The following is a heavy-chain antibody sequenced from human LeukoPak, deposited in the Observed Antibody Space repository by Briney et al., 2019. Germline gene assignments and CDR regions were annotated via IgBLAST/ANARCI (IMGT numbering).Heavy chain of an antibody. CDR2: ISYDGSNK. CDR3: ARHAGYCSGGSCSAPFDY. CDR1: GFTFSSYG. J-gene: IGHJ4*02. Sequence: GGSLRLSCAASGFTFSSYGMHWVRQAPGKGLEWVAVISYDGSNKYYADSVKGRFTISRDNSKNTLYLQMNSLRAEDTAVYYCARHAGYCSGGSCSAPFDYWGQGTLVTVSS. V-gene: IGHV3-30*03. D-gene: IGHD2-15*01.